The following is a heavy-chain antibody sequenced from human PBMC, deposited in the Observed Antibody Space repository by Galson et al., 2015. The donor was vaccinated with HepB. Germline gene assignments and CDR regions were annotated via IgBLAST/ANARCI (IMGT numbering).Heavy chain of an antibody. V-gene: IGHV3-23*01. Sequence: SLRLSCAASGFTFSSYAMNWVRQAPGKGLEWVSSITDTGDTTYYADSVKGRSTISRDNSKNTLFLQMSSLRPEDTAVYYCAKAIVGGTTYAAFHIWGQGTMVTVS. CDR1: GFTFSSYA. CDR3: AKAIVGGTTYAAFHI. CDR2: ITDTGDTT. J-gene: IGHJ3*02. D-gene: IGHD1-26*01.